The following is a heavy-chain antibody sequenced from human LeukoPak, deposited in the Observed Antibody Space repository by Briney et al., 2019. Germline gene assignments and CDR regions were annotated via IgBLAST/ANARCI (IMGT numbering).Heavy chain of an antibody. D-gene: IGHD3-22*01. CDR1: GLTFSNAW. CDR3: TTLMYYFDTGGKLNYFDF. J-gene: IGHJ4*02. CDR2: IRSKTDGGTT. Sequence: GGSLRLSCAASGLTFSNAWMSWVRQAPGKGLEWVGRIRSKTDGGTTDYAAPVKGRFTISRDDSKNTLYLQMNSLKAEDTAVYYCTTLMYYFDTGGKLNYFDFWGQGSLVTVSS. V-gene: IGHV3-15*01.